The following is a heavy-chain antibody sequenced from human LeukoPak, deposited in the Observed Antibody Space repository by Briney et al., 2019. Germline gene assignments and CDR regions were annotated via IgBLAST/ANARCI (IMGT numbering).Heavy chain of an antibody. D-gene: IGHD3-22*01. Sequence: SQTLSLTCAVSGGSISSGGYSWSWIRQPPGKGLEWIGYIYHSGSTYYNPSLKSRVTISVDRSKNQFSLKLSSVTAADTAVYYCARAVDYYDSSGYQRLIILDYWGQGTLVTVSS. CDR3: ARAVDYYDSSGYQRLIILDY. CDR1: GGSISSGGYS. J-gene: IGHJ4*02. CDR2: IYHSGST. V-gene: IGHV4-30-2*01.